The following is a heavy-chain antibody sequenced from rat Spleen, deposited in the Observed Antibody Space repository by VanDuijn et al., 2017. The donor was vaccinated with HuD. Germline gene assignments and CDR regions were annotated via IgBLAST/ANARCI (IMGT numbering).Heavy chain of an antibody. J-gene: IGHJ3*01. D-gene: IGHD1-1*01. V-gene: IGHV5-25*01. CDR3: ARQGTTVVTGWFAY. CDR1: GFTFSNYY. Sequence: EVQLVESGGGLVQPGRSLKLSCEASGFTFSNYYMAWVRQAPKKCRECVATISTSGSRPYYPDSVKGRFTISRDNAKRSLYLQINSLKSEDTATYYCARQGTTVVTGWFAYWGQGTLVTVSS. CDR2: ISTSGSRP.